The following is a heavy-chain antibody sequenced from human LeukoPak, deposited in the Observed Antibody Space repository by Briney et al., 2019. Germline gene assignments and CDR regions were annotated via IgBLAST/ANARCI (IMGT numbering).Heavy chain of an antibody. V-gene: IGHV3-48*03. CDR1: EFIFSGYE. Sequence: GGSLRLSCAASEFIFSGYEMNWVRQAPGKGLEWVSYISSSGSTIYYADSVKGRFTISRDNAKNSLYLQMNSLRAEDTAVYYCARAPGYSSSWYGKSEDYYYYYYMDVWGKGTTVTISS. J-gene: IGHJ6*03. D-gene: IGHD6-13*01. CDR3: ARAPGYSSSWYGKSEDYYYYYYMDV. CDR2: ISSSGSTI.